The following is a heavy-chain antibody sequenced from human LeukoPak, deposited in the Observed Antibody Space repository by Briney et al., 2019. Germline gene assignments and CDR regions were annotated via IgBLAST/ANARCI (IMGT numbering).Heavy chain of an antibody. CDR3: ARDPGYSYGEFDY. Sequence: SQTLSLTCAISGDSVSSNSAAWYWIRQSPSRGLEWLGRTYYRSKWYNDYAVSVKSRITINPDTSKNQFSLQLNSVTPEDTAVYYCARDPGYSYGEFDYWGQGTLVTVSS. CDR1: GDSVSSNSAA. V-gene: IGHV6-1*01. J-gene: IGHJ4*02. CDR2: TYYRSKWYN. D-gene: IGHD5-18*01.